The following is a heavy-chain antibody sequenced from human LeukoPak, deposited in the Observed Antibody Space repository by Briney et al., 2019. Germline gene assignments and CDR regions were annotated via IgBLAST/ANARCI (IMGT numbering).Heavy chain of an antibody. CDR2: ISGSGGST. CDR1: GFTFSSYA. Sequence: PGGSLRLSCAASGFTFSSYAMSWVRQAPGKGLEWVSAISGSGGSTYYADSVKGRFTISRDNSKNTLYLQMDSLRAEDTAVYYCAKGGRIAARPRPFDYWGQGTLVTVSS. V-gene: IGHV3-23*01. J-gene: IGHJ4*02. CDR3: AKGGRIAARPRPFDY. D-gene: IGHD6-6*01.